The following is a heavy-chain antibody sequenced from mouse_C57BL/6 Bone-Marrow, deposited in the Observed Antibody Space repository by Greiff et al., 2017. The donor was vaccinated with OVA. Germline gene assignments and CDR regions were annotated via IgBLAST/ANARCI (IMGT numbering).Heavy chain of an antibody. CDR3: ARDRGYSNYFDY. V-gene: IGHV5-16*01. J-gene: IGHJ2*01. CDR2: INYDGRST. D-gene: IGHD2-5*01. CDR1: GFTFSDYY. Sequence: EVKLVESEGGLVQPGSSMKLSCTASGFTFSDYYMAWVRQVPEKGLEWVANINYDGRSTYYLDSLKSRFIISGDNAKNILYLQMSSLKSEDTATYYCARDRGYSNYFDYWGQGTTLTVSS.